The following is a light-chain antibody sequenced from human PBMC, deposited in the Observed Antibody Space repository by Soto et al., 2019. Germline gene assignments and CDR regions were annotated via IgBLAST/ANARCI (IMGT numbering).Light chain of an antibody. Sequence: DIPMTQSPSALSASAGDRVTITCRASQNISSWLAWYQQKAGKAPKSLIYDASSLESGVPSRMSGSGYGTEFTLTITNLQPDDSATYYCQHYKAFSPWTFGQGTKVEIK. CDR3: QHYKAFSPWT. J-gene: IGKJ1*01. CDR2: DAS. V-gene: IGKV1-5*01. CDR1: QNISSW.